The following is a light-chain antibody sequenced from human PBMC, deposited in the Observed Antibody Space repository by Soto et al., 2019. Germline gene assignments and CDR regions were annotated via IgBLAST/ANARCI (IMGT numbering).Light chain of an antibody. CDR2: GAF. V-gene: IGKV3-15*01. Sequence: EVVMTQSPVTLSVSPGERATLSCRASQSISNTLVGYQQKPGQAPKLLISGAFNRATGIPARFRGSGSGTDFTLTISSMQSEDFAAYYCRQYSDWPLTFGPGTLLE. CDR1: QSISNT. CDR3: RQYSDWPLT. J-gene: IGKJ5*01.